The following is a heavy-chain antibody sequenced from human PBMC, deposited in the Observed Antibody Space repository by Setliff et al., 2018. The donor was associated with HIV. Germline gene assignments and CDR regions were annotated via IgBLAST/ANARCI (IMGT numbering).Heavy chain of an antibody. V-gene: IGHV3-30*01. CDR1: GITFSNYG. D-gene: IGHD1-26*01. CDR2: ISYDENNK. Sequence: LKISCAASGITFSNYGMHWVRQAPGKGLEWVAVISYDENNKYYADSVKGRFTISRDNSKNTLYLQMNSLRVEDTAVYYCVRGPNRYSGTSSYYYYMDVWGKGTTVTVSS. CDR3: VRGPNRYSGTSSYYYYMDV. J-gene: IGHJ6*03.